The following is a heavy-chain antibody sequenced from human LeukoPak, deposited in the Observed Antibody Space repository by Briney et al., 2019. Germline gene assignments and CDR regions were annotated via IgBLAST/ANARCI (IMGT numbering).Heavy chain of an antibody. CDR3: ARGFGRGWTLPYYFDY. Sequence: GGSLRLSCAASGFTVSSNYMSWVRQAPGKGLEWVSVIYSGGSTYYADSVKGRFTISRDNSKNTLYLQMNSPRAEDTAVYYCARGFGRGWTLPYYFDYWGQGTLVAVSS. D-gene: IGHD6-19*01. CDR1: GFTVSSNY. J-gene: IGHJ4*02. CDR2: IYSGGST. V-gene: IGHV3-66*01.